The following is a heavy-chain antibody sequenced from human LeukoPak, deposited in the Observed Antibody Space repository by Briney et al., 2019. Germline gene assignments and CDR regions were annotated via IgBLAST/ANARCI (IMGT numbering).Heavy chain of an antibody. CDR3: ARAWLYDILTGYHEPFDY. D-gene: IGHD3-9*01. V-gene: IGHV4-34*01. J-gene: IGHJ4*02. Sequence: PSETLSLTCTVYGGSFSDYYWSWIRQPPGKGLEWIGEINHSGSTNYNPSLKSRVTISVDTSKNQFSLKLSSVTAADTAVYYCARAWLYDILTGYHEPFDYWGQGTLVTVSS. CDR1: GGSFSDYY. CDR2: INHSGST.